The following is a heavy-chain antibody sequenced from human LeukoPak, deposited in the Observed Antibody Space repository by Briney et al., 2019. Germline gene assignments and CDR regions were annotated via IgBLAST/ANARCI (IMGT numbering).Heavy chain of an antibody. J-gene: IGHJ3*02. CDR3: ARGFQRWFGELLGAFDI. Sequence: SGGSLRLSCAASGFTFSSYSMNWVRQAPGKGLEWVSYISSSSSTIYYADSVKGRFTISRDNAKNSLYLQMNSLRAEDTAVYYCARGFQRWFGELLGAFDIWGQGTMVTVSS. CDR2: ISSSSSTI. D-gene: IGHD3-10*01. V-gene: IGHV3-48*01. CDR1: GFTFSSYS.